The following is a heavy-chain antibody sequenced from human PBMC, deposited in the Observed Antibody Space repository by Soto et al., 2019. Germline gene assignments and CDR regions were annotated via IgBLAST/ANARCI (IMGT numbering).Heavy chain of an antibody. CDR3: ARDNVWSGYYSFFAY. V-gene: IGHV4-4*07. CDR2: IYRSGST. CDR1: EGSINSHF. D-gene: IGHD3-3*01. Sequence: PSETLSHTCSVSEGSINSHFWSCIRQPSWERLEWIGRIYRSGSTSYSPSLKSRVTMSVDTPKSQFALELRSVTAADTAVYYCARDNVWSGYYSFFAYWGPGTLVTVSS. J-gene: IGHJ4*02.